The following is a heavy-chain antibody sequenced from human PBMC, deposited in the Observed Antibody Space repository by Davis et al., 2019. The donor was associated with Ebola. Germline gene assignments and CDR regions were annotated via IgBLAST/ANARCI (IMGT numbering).Heavy chain of an antibody. D-gene: IGHD6-19*01. V-gene: IGHV1-46*01. CDR2: INPSGGST. CDR1: GYTFTSYG. J-gene: IGHJ5*02. CDR3: ARGKTVAGTRGLSWFDP. Sequence: ASVKVSCKASGYTFTSYGISWVRQPPGQGLEWMGIINPSGGSTSYAQKFRGRVTITRDTSASTSYMELSSLRSEDTAVFYCARGKTVAGTRGLSWFDPWGPGTLVTVSS.